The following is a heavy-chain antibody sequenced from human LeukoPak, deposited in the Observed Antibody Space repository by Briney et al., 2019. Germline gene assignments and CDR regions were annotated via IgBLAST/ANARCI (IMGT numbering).Heavy chain of an antibody. CDR1: GFTFSSYA. D-gene: IGHD3-22*01. J-gene: IGHJ4*02. CDR3: ARGSFDSSGLFYS. CDR2: ISYDGSNK. Sequence: GGSLRLSCAASGFTFSSYAMHWVRQAPGKGLEWVAVISYDGSNKYYADSVKGRFTISRDNSKNTLYLQMNSLRAEDTAVYYCARGSFDSSGLFYSWGQGTLVTVSS. V-gene: IGHV3-30*04.